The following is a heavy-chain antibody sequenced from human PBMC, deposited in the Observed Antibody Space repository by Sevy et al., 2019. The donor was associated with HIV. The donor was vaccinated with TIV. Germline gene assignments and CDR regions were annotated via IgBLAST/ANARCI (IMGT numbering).Heavy chain of an antibody. J-gene: IGHJ6*02. Sequence: GGSLRLSCAAPGFTFSSYGMNWVRQAPGKGLEWLSYIGSSSSTIYYAASVKGRFTISRDNAKSSLYLQMNSLRDEDTAVYYCARAWSGPYGMDVWGQGTTVTVSS. CDR2: IGSSSSTI. V-gene: IGHV3-48*02. CDR1: GFTFSSYG. CDR3: ARAWSGPYGMDV. D-gene: IGHD3-3*01.